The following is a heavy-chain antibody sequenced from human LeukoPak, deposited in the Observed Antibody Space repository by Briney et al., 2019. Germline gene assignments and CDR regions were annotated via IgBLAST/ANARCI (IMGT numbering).Heavy chain of an antibody. CDR2: IIPIFGTA. CDR1: GGTFSSYA. Sequence: RASVKVSCKASGGTFSSYAISWVRQAPGQGLEWMGRIIPIFGTANYAQKFQGRVTITTDESTSTAYMELSSLRSEDTAVYYCAREDIVATMMSRFDPWGQGTLVTVSS. J-gene: IGHJ5*02. CDR3: AREDIVATMMSRFDP. V-gene: IGHV1-69*05. D-gene: IGHD5-12*01.